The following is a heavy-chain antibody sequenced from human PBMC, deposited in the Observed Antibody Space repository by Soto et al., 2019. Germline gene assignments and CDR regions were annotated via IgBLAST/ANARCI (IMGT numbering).Heavy chain of an antibody. CDR1: GFTFDDYA. CDR2: INWNSGSI. CDR3: VKDESINWYSGHFRH. V-gene: IGHV3-9*01. D-gene: IGHD6-13*01. Sequence: EVQLVESGGGLVQPGRSLRLSCADSGFTFDDYAMHWVRQVPGKGLEWVSGINWNSGSIGYADSVKGRFAISRDNAKNSLHLQMNSLRAEDTACYYCVKDESINWYSGHFRHWGQGTLVTVSS. J-gene: IGHJ1*01.